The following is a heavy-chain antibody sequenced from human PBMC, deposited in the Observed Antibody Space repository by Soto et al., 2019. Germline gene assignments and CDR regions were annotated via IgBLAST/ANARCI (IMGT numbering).Heavy chain of an antibody. J-gene: IGHJ5*02. CDR2: IIPILGIA. Sequence: QVRLVQSGAEVKKPGSSVKVSCKASGGTFSSYTISWVRQAPGQGLEWMGRIIPILGIANYAQKFQGRVTITADKSTSKAYMELSSLRSEDTAVYYCASHCSGGSCFDPWGQGTLVTVSS. CDR1: GGTFSSYT. D-gene: IGHD2-15*01. CDR3: ASHCSGGSCFDP. V-gene: IGHV1-69*02.